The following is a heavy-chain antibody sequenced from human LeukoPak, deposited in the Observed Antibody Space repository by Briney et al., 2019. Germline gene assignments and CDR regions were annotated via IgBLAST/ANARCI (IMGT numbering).Heavy chain of an antibody. Sequence: GESLKISCKGSGYSFNNYWIGWVRQMPGKGLEWMGITYPGDSETRYSPSFQGQVTISADKSISTAYLQWDSLKASDTAIYYCARQGGRLGWFDPWGQGTLVTVSS. CDR2: TYPGDSET. J-gene: IGHJ5*02. CDR1: GYSFNNYW. CDR3: ARQGGRLGWFDP. D-gene: IGHD3-16*01. V-gene: IGHV5-51*01.